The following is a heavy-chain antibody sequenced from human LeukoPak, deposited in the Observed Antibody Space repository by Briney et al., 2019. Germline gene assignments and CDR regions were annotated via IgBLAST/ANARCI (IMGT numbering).Heavy chain of an antibody. CDR1: GYSISSGYY. CDR2: IYHSGST. J-gene: IGHJ4*02. V-gene: IGHV4-38-2*02. CDR3: ASSIAAAGPNTFDY. D-gene: IGHD6-13*01. Sequence: PSETLSLTCTVSGYSISSGYYWGWIRQPPGKGLEWIGSIYHSGSTYCNPSLKSRVTISVDTSKNQFSLKLSSVTAADTAVYYCASSIAAAGPNTFDYWGQGTLVTVSS.